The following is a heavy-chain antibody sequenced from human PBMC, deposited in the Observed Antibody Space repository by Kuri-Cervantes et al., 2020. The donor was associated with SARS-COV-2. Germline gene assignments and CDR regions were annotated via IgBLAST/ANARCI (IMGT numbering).Heavy chain of an antibody. V-gene: IGHV3-64*02. CDR1: GFTFSSYA. Sequence: GGSLRLSCAASGFTFSSYAMHWVRQAPGKGLEYVSAISSNGGSTYYADSVKGRFTISRDNSKNTLYLQMGSLRAEDMAVYYCARVGHRIAARLGFVGYFDYWGQGTLVTVSS. CDR2: ISSNGGST. J-gene: IGHJ4*02. D-gene: IGHD6-6*01. CDR3: ARVGHRIAARLGFVGYFDY.